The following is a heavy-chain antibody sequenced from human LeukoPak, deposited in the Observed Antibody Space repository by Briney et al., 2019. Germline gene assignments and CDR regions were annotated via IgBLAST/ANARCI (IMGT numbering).Heavy chain of an antibody. CDR1: GYTFTSYA. V-gene: IGHV1-3*01. J-gene: IGHJ5*02. Sequence: GASVKVSCKASGYTFTSYAMHWVRQAPGQRLEWMGWINAGNGNTKYSQKFQGRVTITRDTSASTAYMELSSLRSEDTAVYYCARGRAGGVYFNWFDPWGQGTLVTVSS. CDR3: ARGRAGGVYFNWFDP. D-gene: IGHD2-8*01. CDR2: INAGNGNT.